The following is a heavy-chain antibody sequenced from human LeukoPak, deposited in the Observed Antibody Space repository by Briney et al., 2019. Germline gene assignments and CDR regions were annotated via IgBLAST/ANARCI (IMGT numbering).Heavy chain of an antibody. J-gene: IGHJ4*02. Sequence: ASVKVSCKASGYTFTGYYLHWVRQAPGQGLEWMGWINPNSGGTNYAQKFQGRVTMTRDTSVNTAYMELSGLRSDDTAVYFCARTIVAAVGRDYWGQRTLVTVSS. CDR2: INPNSGGT. CDR3: ARTIVAAVGRDY. CDR1: GYTFTGYY. V-gene: IGHV1-2*02. D-gene: IGHD6-13*01.